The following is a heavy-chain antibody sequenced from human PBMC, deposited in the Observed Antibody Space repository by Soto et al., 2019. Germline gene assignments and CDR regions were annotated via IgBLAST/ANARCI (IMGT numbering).Heavy chain of an antibody. CDR3: VRDVSSSIDC. Sequence: ASVKVSCKASGYTFTAYALHWLRQAPGHRLEWMGWINAGNGDTKYSHKFQDRVTIYRDTSASTVYMEMSSLRSEDTTVYYCVRDVSSSIDCWGQGTPVTVSS. V-gene: IGHV1-3*01. CDR1: GYTFTAYA. J-gene: IGHJ4*02. CDR2: INAGNGDT. D-gene: IGHD2-2*01.